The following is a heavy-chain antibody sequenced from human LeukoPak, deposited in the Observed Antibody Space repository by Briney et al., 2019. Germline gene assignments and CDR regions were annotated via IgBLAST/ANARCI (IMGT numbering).Heavy chain of an antibody. V-gene: IGHV4-34*01. CDR2: INHSGST. CDR1: GGSFSGYY. CDR3: ARAPSNYYGSGSYYIIGTYCYYYMDV. J-gene: IGHJ6*03. D-gene: IGHD3-10*01. Sequence: SETLSLTCAVYGGSFSGYYWSWIRQPPGKGLEWIGEINHSGSTNYNPSLKSRVTISVDTSKNQFSLKLSSVTAADTAVYYCARAPSNYYGSGSYYIIGTYCYYYMDVWGKGTTVTVSS.